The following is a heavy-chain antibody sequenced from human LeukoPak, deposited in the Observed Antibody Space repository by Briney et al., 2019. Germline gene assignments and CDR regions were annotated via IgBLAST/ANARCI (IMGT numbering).Heavy chain of an antibody. CDR3: ANPLNIWPGFVFFNI. J-gene: IGHJ3*02. CDR2: ISSSSSYI. Sequence: GGSLRLSCAASGFTFSSYSMNWVRQAPGKGLEWVSSISSSSSYIYYADSVKGRFTISRDNAKNSLYLQMNSLRAEDTAVYYWANPLNIWPGFVFFNIWAKGTMVTF. D-gene: IGHD2/OR15-2a*01. CDR1: GFTFSSYS. V-gene: IGHV3-21*01.